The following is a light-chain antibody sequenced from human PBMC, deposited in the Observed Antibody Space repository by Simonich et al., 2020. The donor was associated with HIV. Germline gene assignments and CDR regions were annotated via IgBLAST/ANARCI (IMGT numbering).Light chain of an antibody. CDR3: AAWDDSLNGWV. V-gene: IGLV1-44*01. Sequence: SVLTQPPSASGTPGQRVTISCSGSSSNIGSDTVNWYQQLPGTAPKLLIYRNNQRPSGVPDRFSGSKSGTSASLAISGFQSEDEADYYCAAWDDSLNGWVFGGGTKLTVL. J-gene: IGLJ3*02. CDR1: SSNIGSDT. CDR2: RNN.